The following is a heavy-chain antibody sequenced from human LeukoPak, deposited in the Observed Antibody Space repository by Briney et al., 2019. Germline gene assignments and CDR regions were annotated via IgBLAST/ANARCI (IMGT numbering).Heavy chain of an antibody. CDR3: AREDYYDSSGYYLDC. V-gene: IGHV4-4*07. CDR1: GGSLSIYL. J-gene: IGHJ4*02. D-gene: IGHD3-22*01. CDR2: IYSSGRT. Sequence: SETLSLTCSVSGGSLSIYLWSWIRQPAGKGLEWIGHIYSSGRTDYSPSLKGRVTMSVDTSKHQFSLKLSSVTAADTAVYYCAREDYYDSSGYYLDCWGQGTLVTVSS.